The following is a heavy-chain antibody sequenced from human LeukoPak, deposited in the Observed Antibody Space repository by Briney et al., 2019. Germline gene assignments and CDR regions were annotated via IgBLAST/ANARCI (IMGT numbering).Heavy chain of an antibody. V-gene: IGHV3-30*18. CDR1: GFTFSSYG. CDR3: AKDGGLWVSAHWGDS. CDR2: ISYDGSNK. Sequence: GRSLRLSCAASGFTFSSYGMHWVRQAPGKGLEWVAVISYDGSNKYYADSVKGRFTVSRDDSKNTLYLQMNSLRAEDTAVYYCAKDGGLWVSAHWGDSWGRGTLVTVSS. J-gene: IGHJ4*02. D-gene: IGHD7-27*01.